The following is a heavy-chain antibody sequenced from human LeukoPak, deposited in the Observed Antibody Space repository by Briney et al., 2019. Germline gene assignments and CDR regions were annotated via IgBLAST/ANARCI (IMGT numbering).Heavy chain of an antibody. J-gene: IGHJ4*02. CDR3: ARYYYDSSGYPPSSYFDY. Sequence: GSSVKVSCKASGGTFSSYAISWVRQAPGQGLEWMGGIIPIFGTANYAQKFQGRVTITADESTSTAYMELSSLKSEDTAVYYCARYYYDSSGYPPSSYFDYWGQGTLVTVSS. CDR1: GGTFSSYA. CDR2: IIPIFGTA. D-gene: IGHD3-22*01. V-gene: IGHV1-69*01.